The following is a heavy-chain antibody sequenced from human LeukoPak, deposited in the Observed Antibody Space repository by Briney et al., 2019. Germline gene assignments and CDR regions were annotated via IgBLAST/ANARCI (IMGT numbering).Heavy chain of an antibody. CDR1: GFTFSSYA. CDR2: ISYDGSNK. J-gene: IGHJ3*02. CDR3: ARAPTGTNAFDI. V-gene: IGHV3-30-3*01. Sequence: GGSLRLSCAASGFTFSSYAMHWVRQAPGKGLEWVAVISYDGSNKYYADSVKGRFTISRDNSKNTLCLQMNSLRAEDTAVYYCARAPTGTNAFDIWGQGTMVTVSS. D-gene: IGHD1-1*01.